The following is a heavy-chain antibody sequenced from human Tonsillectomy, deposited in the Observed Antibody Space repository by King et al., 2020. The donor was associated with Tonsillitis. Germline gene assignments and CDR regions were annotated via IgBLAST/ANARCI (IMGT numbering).Heavy chain of an antibody. Sequence: QLQESGPGLVKPSETLSLTCTVSGGSISSSSYYWGWIRQPPGKGLEWIGSIYFSGSTYYNPSLKSRVTISVDTSKNQFSLKLSSVTAADTAVYYCARHGKRLNYYDSSGYYYDYWGQGTLVTVSS. D-gene: IGHD3-22*01. V-gene: IGHV4-39*01. J-gene: IGHJ4*02. CDR3: ARHGKRLNYYDSSGYYYDY. CDR2: IYFSGST. CDR1: GGSISSSSYY.